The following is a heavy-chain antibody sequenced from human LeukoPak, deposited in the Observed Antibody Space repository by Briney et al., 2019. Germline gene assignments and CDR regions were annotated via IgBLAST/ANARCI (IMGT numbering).Heavy chain of an antibody. CDR3: ARETMVRGVIITYFDY. CDR2: ISAYNGNT. Sequence: ASVKVSCKASGYTFTSYGISWVRQGPGQGLEWMWWISAYNGNTNSAQKLQGRVTMTTDTSTSTAYMELRSLRSDDTAVYYCARETMVRGVIITYFDYWGQGTLVTVSS. J-gene: IGHJ4*02. V-gene: IGHV1-18*04. D-gene: IGHD3-10*01. CDR1: GYTFTSYG.